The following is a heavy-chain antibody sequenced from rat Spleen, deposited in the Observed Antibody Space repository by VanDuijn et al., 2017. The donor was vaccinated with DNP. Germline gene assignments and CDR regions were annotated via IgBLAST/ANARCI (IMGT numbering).Heavy chain of an antibody. Sequence: EVQLVESGGGLVQPGRSLQLSCVASGFTFNYYWMTWIRQVPGKGLEWVASISNSGGSTYYPDSVKGRFTISRDNAKNTLYLQMNSLRSEDMATYYCVRWNSGHFDYWGQGVMVTVSS. D-gene: IGHD4-3*01. CDR2: ISNSGGST. J-gene: IGHJ2*01. CDR1: GFTFNYYW. V-gene: IGHV5-31*01. CDR3: VRWNSGHFDY.